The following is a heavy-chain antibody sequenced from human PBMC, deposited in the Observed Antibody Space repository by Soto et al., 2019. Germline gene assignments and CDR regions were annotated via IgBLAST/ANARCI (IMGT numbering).Heavy chain of an antibody. J-gene: IGHJ5*02. CDR3: AKSYYDDTGFAVDP. CDR1: GGSLRSYY. Sequence: SDTLSLTCTVSGGSLRSYYCSWFRQPPGKGLEWVGYINYSGGTFYNPSLKSRVTMSVDTSNNQYSLMVNSVTATDTAVYYCAKSYYDDTGFAVDPWGQGTLVTVSS. D-gene: IGHD3-22*01. CDR2: INYSGGT. V-gene: IGHV4-59*08.